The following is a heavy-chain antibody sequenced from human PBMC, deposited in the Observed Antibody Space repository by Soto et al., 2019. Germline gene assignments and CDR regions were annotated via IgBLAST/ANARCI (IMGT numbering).Heavy chain of an antibody. CDR3: VRATAARQRDYSYHYYLHI. J-gene: IGHJ6*03. V-gene: IGHV1-46*03. CDR1: GYTFINYY. Sequence: QVQLVQSGAEVKKPGAAVKVSCKASGYTFINYYIHWGRQAPGQGLEWMGVIKPNGGSTGYAQKFQGRVTLTRDTSTSTVYVELSSLRSDDTAVYFCVRATAARQRDYSYHYYLHIWGKGTTVTVSS. CDR2: IKPNGGST. D-gene: IGHD6-6*01.